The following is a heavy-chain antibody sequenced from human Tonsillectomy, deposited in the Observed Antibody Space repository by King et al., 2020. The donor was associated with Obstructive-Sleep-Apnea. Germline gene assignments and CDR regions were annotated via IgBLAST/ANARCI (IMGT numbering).Heavy chain of an antibody. D-gene: IGHD6-19*01. V-gene: IGHV3-9*01. CDR1: VFTFDDYA. Sequence: VQLVESGGGLVQPGRSLRLSCAASVFTFDDYAMHWVRQAPGKGLEWVSGISWNSGRIGYGDSLKGRFTLPRNNAKNSLFLQINCLRTEDTALYYCAKDLNSGWYGPVDYGGQGTLVTVSS. CDR2: ISWNSGRI. J-gene: IGHJ4*02. CDR3: AKDLNSGWYGPVDY.